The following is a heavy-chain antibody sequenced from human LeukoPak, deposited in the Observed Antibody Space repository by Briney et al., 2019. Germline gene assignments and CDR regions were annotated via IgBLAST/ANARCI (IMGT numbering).Heavy chain of an antibody. J-gene: IGHJ6*02. CDR1: GYTFTGYY. Sequence: ASVKVSCKASGYTFTGYYMHWARQAPGQGLEWMGWINPNSGGTNYAQKFQGRVTMTRDTSISTAYMELSRLRSDDTAVYYCARGGATVVTHDYYYGMDVWGQGTTVTVSS. V-gene: IGHV1-2*02. D-gene: IGHD4-23*01. CDR2: INPNSGGT. CDR3: ARGGATVVTHDYYYGMDV.